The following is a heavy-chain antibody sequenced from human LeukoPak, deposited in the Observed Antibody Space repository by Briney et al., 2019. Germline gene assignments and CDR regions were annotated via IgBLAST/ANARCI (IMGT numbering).Heavy chain of an antibody. CDR3: ARGSNWNEVYFDY. Sequence: ASVKVSCKASGYTFTSYYLYWVRQAPGQGLEWMGIINPSGGSTNYAQKFQGRVTMTRDTSTSTVYMELSSLRSEDTAVYYCARGSNWNEVYFDYWGQGTLVTVSS. V-gene: IGHV1-46*01. D-gene: IGHD1-20*01. CDR1: GYTFTSYY. J-gene: IGHJ4*02. CDR2: INPSGGST.